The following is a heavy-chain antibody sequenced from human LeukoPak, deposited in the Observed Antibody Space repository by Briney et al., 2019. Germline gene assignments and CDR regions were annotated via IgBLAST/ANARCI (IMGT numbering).Heavy chain of an antibody. Sequence: SGRSLRLSCAASGFTFSSYWMSWVRQAPGKGLEWVANIKQDGSEKYYVDSVKGRFTISRDNAKNSLYLQMNSLRAEDTAVYYCAREGCSGGSCYLAPLYYYYGMDVWGQGTTVTVSS. D-gene: IGHD2-15*01. V-gene: IGHV3-7*01. J-gene: IGHJ6*02. CDR3: AREGCSGGSCYLAPLYYYYGMDV. CDR1: GFTFSSYW. CDR2: IKQDGSEK.